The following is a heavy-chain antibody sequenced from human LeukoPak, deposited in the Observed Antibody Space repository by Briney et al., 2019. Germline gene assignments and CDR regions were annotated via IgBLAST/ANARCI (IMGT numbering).Heavy chain of an antibody. CDR1: GFTFSYYS. V-gene: IGHV3-21*04. CDR2: ISSSSDYI. D-gene: IGHD2-8*01. CDR3: XXXXXXXXQSGGSMLFDI. Sequence: GGSLRLSCAASGFTFSYYSMNWVRQAPGKGLEWVSSISSSSDYIYYADSLKGRFTISRDNSKNTLYLQMNSLRAEDTAVYYXXXXXXXXXQSGGSMLFDIWGQGTMVTVSS. J-gene: IGHJ3*02.